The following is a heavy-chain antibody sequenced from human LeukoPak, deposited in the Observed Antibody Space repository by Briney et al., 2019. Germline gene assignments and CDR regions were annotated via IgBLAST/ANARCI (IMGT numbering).Heavy chain of an antibody. D-gene: IGHD5-24*01. J-gene: IGHJ3*02. V-gene: IGHV3-30-3*01. Sequence: PGGSLRLSCAASGFTFSSYAMRWVRQAPGKGLEWVAVISYDGSNKYYADSVKGRFTISRDNSKNTLYLQMNSLRAEDTAVYYCARVRDGSPDASDIWGQGTMVTVSS. CDR1: GFTFSSYA. CDR3: ARVRDGSPDASDI. CDR2: ISYDGSNK.